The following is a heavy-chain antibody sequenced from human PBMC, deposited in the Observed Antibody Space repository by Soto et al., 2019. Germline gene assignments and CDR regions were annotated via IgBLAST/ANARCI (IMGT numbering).Heavy chain of an antibody. CDR3: ARDRVLSSSNVKNWFDP. Sequence: QVQLVQSGAEVKKPGASVKVSCKASGYTFTSYYMHWVRQAPGQGLEWMGIINPSGGSTSYAQKFQGRVTMTRDTSTSTVYMELSSLRSEDTAVYYCARDRVLSSSNVKNWFDPWGQGTLVTVSS. CDR1: GYTFTSYY. J-gene: IGHJ5*02. CDR2: INPSGGST. D-gene: IGHD6-13*01. V-gene: IGHV1-46*01.